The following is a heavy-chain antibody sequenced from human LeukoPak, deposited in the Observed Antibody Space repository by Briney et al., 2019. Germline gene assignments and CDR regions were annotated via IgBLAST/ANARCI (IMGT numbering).Heavy chain of an antibody. Sequence: PGGSLRLSCAASGFTFSSYSMNWVRQAPGKGLEWVSSISSSSSYIYYADSVKGRSTISRDNAKNSLYLQMNSLRAEDTAVYYCARDPGEGAFDIWGQGTMVTVSS. CDR2: ISSSSSYI. CDR3: ARDPGEGAFDI. V-gene: IGHV3-21*01. D-gene: IGHD1-1*01. J-gene: IGHJ3*02. CDR1: GFTFSSYS.